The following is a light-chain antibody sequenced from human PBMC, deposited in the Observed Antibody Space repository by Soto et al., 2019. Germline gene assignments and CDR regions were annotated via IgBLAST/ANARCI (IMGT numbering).Light chain of an antibody. V-gene: IGKV1-5*03. CDR2: KAS. CDR1: QRISRW. J-gene: IGKJ1*01. CDR3: HQYSTYFRT. Sequence: DIQMTQSPSTLSASVGDRVTITCRASQRISRWLAWYQQKPGKAPKLLIYKASSLESGVPSRFSGSGSGTEFTLTISSLQPDDFATYYCHQYSTYFRTFGPGTKVEIK.